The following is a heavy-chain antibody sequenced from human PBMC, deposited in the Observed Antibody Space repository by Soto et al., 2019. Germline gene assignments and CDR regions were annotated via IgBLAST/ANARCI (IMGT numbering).Heavy chain of an antibody. D-gene: IGHD5-18*01. CDR1: GGSIISYY. Sequence: SETLSLTCTVSGGSIISYYWSWIRQPPGKGLEWIGYIYYSGSTNYNPSLKSRVTISVDTSKNQFSLKLSSVTAADTAVYYCARDRGYSYTNWFDPWGQGTLVTVSS. J-gene: IGHJ5*02. CDR3: ARDRGYSYTNWFDP. CDR2: IYYSGST. V-gene: IGHV4-59*01.